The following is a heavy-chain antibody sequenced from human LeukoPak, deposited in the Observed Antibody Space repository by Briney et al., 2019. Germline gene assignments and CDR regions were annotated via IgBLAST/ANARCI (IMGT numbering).Heavy chain of an antibody. V-gene: IGHV4-39*01. J-gene: IGHJ4*02. Sequence: ASETLSLTCTVSGGSISSSSYYWGWIRQPPGKGLEWIGSIYYSGSTYYNPSLKSRVTISVDTSKNQFSLKLSSVTAADTAVYYCARLPPHCTNGVCYSFFDYWGQGTLVTVSS. D-gene: IGHD2-8*01. CDR3: ARLPPHCTNGVCYSFFDY. CDR1: GGSISSSSYY. CDR2: IYYSGST.